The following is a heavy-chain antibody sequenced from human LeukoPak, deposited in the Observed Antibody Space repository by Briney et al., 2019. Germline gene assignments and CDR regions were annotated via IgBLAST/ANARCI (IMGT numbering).Heavy chain of an antibody. D-gene: IGHD6-19*01. Sequence: GGSLRLSCAASGFTVSSNYMSWVRQAPGKGLEWVSVIYSGGSTYYADSVKGRFTISRHNSKNTLYLQMNSLRAEDTAVYYCARDIAVAGTSGAFDIWGQGTMVTVSS. J-gene: IGHJ3*02. CDR3: ARDIAVAGTSGAFDI. CDR2: IYSGGST. CDR1: GFTVSSNY. V-gene: IGHV3-53*01.